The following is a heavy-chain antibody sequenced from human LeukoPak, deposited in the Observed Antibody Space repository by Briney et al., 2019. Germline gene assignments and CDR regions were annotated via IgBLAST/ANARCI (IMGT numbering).Heavy chain of an antibody. CDR1: GFTFSNYA. Sequence: PGGSLRLSCAASGFTFSNYAMSWVRQAPGKGLEWVSAISANGGGTYYADSVKGRFTISRDNSRNTLYLQVNSLRGDDTAVYYCAKDVGKWESLHFFDYWGQGTLVTVSS. CDR3: AKDVGKWESLHFFDY. V-gene: IGHV3-23*01. J-gene: IGHJ4*02. CDR2: ISANGGGT. D-gene: IGHD1-26*01.